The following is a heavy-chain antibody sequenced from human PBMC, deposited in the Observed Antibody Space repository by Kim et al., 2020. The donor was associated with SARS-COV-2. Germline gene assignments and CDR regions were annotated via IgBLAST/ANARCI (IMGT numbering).Heavy chain of an antibody. D-gene: IGHD3-10*01. V-gene: IGHV4-31*02. Sequence: SLKSRVTISGNTSKNQFSLKLSSVTAADTAVYYWARDGYYGSGRRGGMDVWGQGTTVTVSS. J-gene: IGHJ6*02. CDR3: ARDGYYGSGRRGGMDV.